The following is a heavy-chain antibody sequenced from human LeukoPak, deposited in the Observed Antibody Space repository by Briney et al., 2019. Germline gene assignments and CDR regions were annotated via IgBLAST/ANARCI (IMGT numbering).Heavy chain of an antibody. CDR1: GFTFSSYA. CDR3: ARWAVDWDILTGYASNYFDY. Sequence: QAGGSLRLSCAASGFTFSSYAMHWVRQAPGKGLEWVAVISYDGSNKYYADSVKGRFTISRDNSKNTLYLQMNSLRAEDTAVYYCARWAVDWDILTGYASNYFDYWGQGTLVTVSS. D-gene: IGHD3-9*01. J-gene: IGHJ4*02. CDR2: ISYDGSNK. V-gene: IGHV3-30*14.